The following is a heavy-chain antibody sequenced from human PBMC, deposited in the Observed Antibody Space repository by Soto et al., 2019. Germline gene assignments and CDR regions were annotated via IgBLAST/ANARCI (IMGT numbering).Heavy chain of an antibody. CDR2: ISYSGST. CDR1: SDSISSYY. D-gene: IGHD6-25*01. V-gene: IGHV4-59*01. J-gene: IGHJ5*02. Sequence: PSETLSLTCTVSSDSISSYYWSWIRQPPGKRLEWIGYISYSGSTDYNPSLKSRVTISGDTSKNQFSLKVSSVTAADTAVYYCARGRGYIWQNYFDLWGLGILVTSPQ. CDR3: ARGRGYIWQNYFDL.